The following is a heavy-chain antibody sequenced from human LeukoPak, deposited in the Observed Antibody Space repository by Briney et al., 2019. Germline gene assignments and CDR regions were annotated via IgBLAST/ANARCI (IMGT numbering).Heavy chain of an antibody. D-gene: IGHD3-22*01. J-gene: IGHJ4*02. CDR3: ARAITMIVGDFDY. Sequence: EASVKVSCEAYGYTFTDYAMNWVRQAPGQGLEWMGWINTNTGNPTYAQGFTGRFVFSLDTSVSTAYLQISSLKAEDTAVYYCARAITMIVGDFDYWGQGTLVTVSS. V-gene: IGHV7-4-1*02. CDR2: INTNTGNP. CDR1: GYTFTDYA.